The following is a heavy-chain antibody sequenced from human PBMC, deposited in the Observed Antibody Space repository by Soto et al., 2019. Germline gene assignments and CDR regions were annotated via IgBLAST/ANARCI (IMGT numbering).Heavy chain of an antibody. D-gene: IGHD3-22*01. J-gene: IGHJ4*02. CDR2: FLYSGNT. Sequence: QLQLQESGPGLVKPSGTLSLTCTVSGGSIRSSGHYWGWIRQAPGKGLEWIGSFLYSGNTYYNSSLKSRVTVVVDTSKNKFFLKLNSVTVADTAVYYCVREGGYDGSDYLDCWGQGTLVTVSS. V-gene: IGHV4-39*02. CDR3: VREGGYDGSDYLDC. CDR1: GGSIRSSGHY.